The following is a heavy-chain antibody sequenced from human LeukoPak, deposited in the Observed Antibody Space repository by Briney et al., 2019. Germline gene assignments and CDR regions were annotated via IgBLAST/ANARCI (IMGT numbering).Heavy chain of an antibody. J-gene: IGHJ4*02. CDR3: ARTQGGYSYGNFDY. V-gene: IGHV4-30-4*01. D-gene: IGHD5-18*01. Sequence: SQTLPLTCTVSGGSISSGDYYWSWIRQPPGKGLEWIGYIYYSGSTYYNPSLKSRITISVDTSKNHFSLKLSSVTAADTAVYYCARTQGGYSYGNFDYWGQGTLVTVSS. CDR2: IYYSGST. CDR1: GGSISSGDYY.